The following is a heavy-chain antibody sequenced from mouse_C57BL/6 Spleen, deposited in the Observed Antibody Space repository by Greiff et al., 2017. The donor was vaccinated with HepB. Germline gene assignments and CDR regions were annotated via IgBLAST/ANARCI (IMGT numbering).Heavy chain of an antibody. V-gene: IGHV5-17*01. D-gene: IGHD2-2*01. Sequence: EVHLVESGGGLVKPGGSLKLSCAASGFTFSDSGMHWVRQAPEKGLEWVAYISSGSSTIYYADTVKGRFTISRDNAKNTLFLQMTSLRSEDTAMYYCARLGYDGGPFAYWGQGTLVTVSA. CDR2: ISSGSSTI. CDR3: ARLGYDGGPFAY. CDR1: GFTFSDSG. J-gene: IGHJ3*01.